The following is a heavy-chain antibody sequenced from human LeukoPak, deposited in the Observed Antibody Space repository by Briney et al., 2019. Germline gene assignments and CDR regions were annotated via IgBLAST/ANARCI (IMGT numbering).Heavy chain of an antibody. V-gene: IGHV4-4*07. Sequence: SETLSLTCTVSGGTINNYYWSWIRQPAGKGLDWIGRIYSSGSTNYNPSLKSRVTMSVDTSKNQFSLKLSSVTAADTAVYYCARASVTGYYFDYWGQGTLVTVSS. D-gene: IGHD3-9*01. J-gene: IGHJ4*02. CDR3: ARASVTGYYFDY. CDR2: IYSSGST. CDR1: GGTINNYY.